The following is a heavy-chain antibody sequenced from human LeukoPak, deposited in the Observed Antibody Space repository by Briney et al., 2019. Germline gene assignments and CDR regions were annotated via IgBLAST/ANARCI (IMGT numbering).Heavy chain of an antibody. CDR1: GFTFSSYA. V-gene: IGHV3-23*01. J-gene: IGHJ6*02. CDR3: AKVGDYDFWSAPTGFYGMDV. CDR2: ISGSGGRT. Sequence: GGSLRLSCAASGFTFSSYAMTWVRQAPGKGLEWVSGISGSGGRTYYADSVKSRFTISRDNSKNTLYLQMNSLRAEDTAVYYCAKVGDYDFWSAPTGFYGMDVWGQGPTVTVSS. D-gene: IGHD3-3*01.